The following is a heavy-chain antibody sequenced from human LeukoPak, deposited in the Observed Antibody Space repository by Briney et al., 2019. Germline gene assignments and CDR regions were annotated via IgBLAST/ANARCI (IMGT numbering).Heavy chain of an antibody. D-gene: IGHD1-26*01. CDR3: ARSGLGAPLD. Sequence: SETLSLTCTVSGGSISSYYWSWIRQPPGKGLEWIGYIYYSGSTNYNPSLKSRVTISVDTSKNQFSLKLSSATAADTAVYYCARSGLGAPLDWGQGTQVSVSS. V-gene: IGHV4-59*08. CDR2: IYYSGST. J-gene: IGHJ4*02. CDR1: GGSISSYY.